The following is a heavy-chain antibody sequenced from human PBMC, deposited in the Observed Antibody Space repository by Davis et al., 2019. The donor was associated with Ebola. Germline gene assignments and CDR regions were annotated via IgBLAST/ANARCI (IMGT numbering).Heavy chain of an antibody. D-gene: IGHD6-19*01. J-gene: IGHJ4*02. CDR3: ATTQWLREFDN. Sequence: GGSLRLSCAASGFTFSSYGMHWVRQAPGKGLEWVSVIYSGGSTYYADAVRGRFIISRDKSNNTLYLEMSSLRVDDTAVYYCATTQWLREFDNWGQGTLVTVSS. CDR2: IYSGGST. V-gene: IGHV3-NL1*01. CDR1: GFTFSSYG.